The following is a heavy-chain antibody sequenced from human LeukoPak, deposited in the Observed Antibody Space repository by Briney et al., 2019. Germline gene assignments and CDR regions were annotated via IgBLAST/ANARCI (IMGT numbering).Heavy chain of an antibody. CDR3: AAVVGATFRIDY. V-gene: IGHV1-58*02. CDR2: IVVGSGNT. CDR1: GFSFTISA. Sequence: GTSVKVSCTSSGFSFTISAMQWVRQARGQRLEWIGWIVVGSGNTNYAQKFQERVTITRDMSTSTAYMELSSLRSEDTAVYYCAAVVGATFRIDYWGQGTLVTVSS. J-gene: IGHJ4*02. D-gene: IGHD1-26*01.